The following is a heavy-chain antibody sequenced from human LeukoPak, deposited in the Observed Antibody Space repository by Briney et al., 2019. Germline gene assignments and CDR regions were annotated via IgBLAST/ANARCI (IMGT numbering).Heavy chain of an antibody. Sequence: GGSLRLSCAASGFIFSNYEMNWVRQAPGKGLEWISYISSGGGSEYYADSVKGRFTISRDNAKNSLSLQMNSLRAEDTAVYYRARWATYFYESGGYYSLDYWGQGTLVTVSS. CDR2: ISSGGGSE. D-gene: IGHD3-22*01. CDR1: GFIFSNYE. J-gene: IGHJ4*02. CDR3: ARWATYFYESGGYYSLDY. V-gene: IGHV3-48*03.